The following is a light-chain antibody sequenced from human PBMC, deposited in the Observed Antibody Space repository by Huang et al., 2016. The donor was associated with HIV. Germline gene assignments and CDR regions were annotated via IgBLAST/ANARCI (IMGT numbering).Light chain of an antibody. J-gene: IGKJ3*01. CDR1: QDISSF. CDR3: LQLNSYPGT. Sequence: IQLTQSPSSLSASVGDRVTITCRASQDISSFLAWYQQKPGKAPKLLIYAESTLESGVPSRFSGSGSGTDFTLTINNLQPEDFATYYCLQLNSYPGTFGPGTNVDV. CDR2: AES. V-gene: IGKV1-9*01.